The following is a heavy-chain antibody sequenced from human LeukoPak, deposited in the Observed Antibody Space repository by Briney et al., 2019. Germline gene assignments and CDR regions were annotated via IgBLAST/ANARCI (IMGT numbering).Heavy chain of an antibody. CDR2: IIPILGIA. V-gene: IGHV1-69*04. D-gene: IGHD4-11*01. CDR1: GGTFSSYA. Sequence: SVKVSCKASGGTFSSYAISWVRQTPGQGLEWMGRIIPILGIANYAQKFQGRVTITADKSTSTAYMELSSLRSQDTAVYYCARMIPIQYYYYYGMDVWGQGTTVTVSS. CDR3: ARMIPIQYYYYYGMDV. J-gene: IGHJ6*02.